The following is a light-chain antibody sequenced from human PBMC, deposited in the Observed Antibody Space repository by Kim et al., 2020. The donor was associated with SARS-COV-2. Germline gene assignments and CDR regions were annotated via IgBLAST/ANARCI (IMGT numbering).Light chain of an antibody. J-gene: IGLJ3*02. CDR2: GNN. CDR3: QSYDSSLSGWV. V-gene: IGLV1-40*01. CDR1: SSNIGAGYD. Sequence: QSVLTQPPSVSGAPGQRVTISCTGSSSNIGAGYDVHWYQQLPGTAPKLLIYGNNNRPSGLPDRFSGSKSGTSASLAITGLQAEDEADYYCQSYDSSLSGWVFGGGTQLTVL.